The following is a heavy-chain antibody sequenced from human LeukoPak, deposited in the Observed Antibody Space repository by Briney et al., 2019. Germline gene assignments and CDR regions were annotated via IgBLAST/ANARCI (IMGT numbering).Heavy chain of an antibody. J-gene: IGHJ4*02. CDR3: PWEQLVSVY. D-gene: IGHD6-13*01. CDR2: IKSKTDGGTT. CDR1: GFTFNNAW. Sequence: GGSLRLSCAAAGFTFNNAWMSWVRQAPGKGLEWVGRIKSKTDGGTTDYAAPVKGRFTISRDDSKNTLYLQINSLEIEDTALYYCPWEQLVSVYWGQGTLVTVTP. V-gene: IGHV3-15*01.